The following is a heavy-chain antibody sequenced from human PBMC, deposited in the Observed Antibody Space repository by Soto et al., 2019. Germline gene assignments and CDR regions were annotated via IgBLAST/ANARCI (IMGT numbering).Heavy chain of an antibody. V-gene: IGHV1-69*13. CDR1: GGTFSSYA. J-gene: IGHJ4*02. D-gene: IGHD6-6*01. Sequence: SVKVSCKASGGTFSSYAISWVRQAPGQGLEWMGGIIPIFGTANYAQKFQGRVTITADESTSTAYMELSSLRSEDTAVYYCARGGLEYSSSSSDYWGQGTLVTVSS. CDR2: IIPIFGTA. CDR3: ARGGLEYSSSSSDY.